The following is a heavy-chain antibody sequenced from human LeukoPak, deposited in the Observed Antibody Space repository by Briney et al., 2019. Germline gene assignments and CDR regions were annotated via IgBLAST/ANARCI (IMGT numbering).Heavy chain of an antibody. CDR2: IYYSGST. CDR3: ARQAPNYYYYYYMDV. CDR1: GGSISSYY. V-gene: IGHV4-59*08. Sequence: SETLSLTCTVSGGSISSYYLSWIRQPPGKGLEWIGYIYYSGSTNYNPSLKSRVTISVDTSKNQFSLKLSSVTAADTAVYYCARQAPNYYYYYYMDVWGKGTTVTVSS. J-gene: IGHJ6*03.